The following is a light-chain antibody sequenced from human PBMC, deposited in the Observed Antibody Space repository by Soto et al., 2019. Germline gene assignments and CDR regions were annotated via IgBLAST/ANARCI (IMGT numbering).Light chain of an antibody. CDR3: NSMTTSTSTRFV. J-gene: IGLJ1*01. CDR2: EVN. CDR1: RSDIGTYEY. Sequence: QSALTQPASVSGSPGQSITISCAGSRSDIGTYEYVSWYQQYPGKAPKLMIYEVNYRPSGVSNRFSGSKSGNTASLTISGLQAEDEGDYYCNSMTTSTSTRFVFGTGTKVTVL. V-gene: IGLV2-14*01.